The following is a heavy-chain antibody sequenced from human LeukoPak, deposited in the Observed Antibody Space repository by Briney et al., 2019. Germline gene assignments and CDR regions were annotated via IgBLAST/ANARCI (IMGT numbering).Heavy chain of an antibody. Sequence: SETLSLTCTVSGGSISSYYWSWIRQPAGKGLEWIGRIYTSGSTNYNPSLKSRVTISVDTSKNQFSLKLSSVTAADTAVYYCARGRYVYDILTGPYNWFDPWGQGTLVTVSS. D-gene: IGHD3-9*01. CDR2: IYTSGST. J-gene: IGHJ5*02. V-gene: IGHV4-4*07. CDR1: GGSISSYY. CDR3: ARGRYVYDILTGPYNWFDP.